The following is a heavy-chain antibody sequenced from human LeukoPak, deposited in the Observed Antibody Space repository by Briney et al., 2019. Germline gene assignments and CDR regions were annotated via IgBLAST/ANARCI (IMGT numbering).Heavy chain of an antibody. CDR2: INHSGST. D-gene: IGHD4-17*01. J-gene: IGHJ4*02. V-gene: IGHV4-34*01. Sequence: PSETLSLTCAVYGGSFSGYYWSWIRRPPGKGLEWIGEINHSGSTNYNPPLKSRVTISVDTSKNQFSLKLSSVTAADTAVYYCARDRGDYFDSWGQGALVTVSS. CDR1: GGSFSGYY. CDR3: ARDRGDYFDS.